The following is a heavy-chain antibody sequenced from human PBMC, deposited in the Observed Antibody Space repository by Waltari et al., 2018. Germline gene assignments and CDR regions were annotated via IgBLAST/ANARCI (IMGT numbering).Heavy chain of an antibody. D-gene: IGHD3-10*01. CDR1: GFTFSSYG. CDR3: AKDGVRVEGMGY. Sequence: QVQLVESGGGVVQPGGSLRLSCAASGFTFSSYGMHWVRQAPGKGREWVAFIRYDGSNKYYADSVKGRFTISRDNSKNTLYLQMNSLRAEDTAVYYCAKDGVRVEGMGYWGQGTLVTVSS. CDR2: IRYDGSNK. V-gene: IGHV3-30*02. J-gene: IGHJ4*02.